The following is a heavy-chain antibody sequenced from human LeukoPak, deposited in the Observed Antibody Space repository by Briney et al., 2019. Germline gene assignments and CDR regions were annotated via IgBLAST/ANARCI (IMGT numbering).Heavy chain of an antibody. CDR2: IYYSGST. Sequence: SETLSLTCTVSGGSISSGGYYWSWIRQHPGKGLEWIGYIYYSGSTYYNPSLKSRVTISRDTSKNQFSLKLSSVTAADTAVYYCARLVEYQLPFDYWGQGTLVTVSS. J-gene: IGHJ4*02. D-gene: IGHD2-2*01. V-gene: IGHV4-31*03. CDR3: ARLVEYQLPFDY. CDR1: GGSISSGGYY.